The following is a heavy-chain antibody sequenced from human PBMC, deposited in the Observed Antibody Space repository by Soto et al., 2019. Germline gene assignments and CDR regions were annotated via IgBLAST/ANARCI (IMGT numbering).Heavy chain of an antibody. V-gene: IGHV4-34*01. CDR1: GGSFSGYY. CDR3: ATRGRRGSGSHQRDYYMDV. Sequence: QVQLQQWGAGLLKPSETLSLTCAVYGGSFSGYYWSWIRQPPGKGLEWIGEINHSGSTNYNPSLKSRVTISVDTSKNQFSLKLSSVTAADTAVYYCATRGRRGSGSHQRDYYMDVWGKGTTVTVSS. CDR2: INHSGST. J-gene: IGHJ6*03. D-gene: IGHD3-10*01.